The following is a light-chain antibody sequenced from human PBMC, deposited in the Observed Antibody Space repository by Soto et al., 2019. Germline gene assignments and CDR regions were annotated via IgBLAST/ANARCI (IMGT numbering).Light chain of an antibody. J-gene: IGKJ1*01. CDR2: DTS. CDR3: QQYNGYSPWT. V-gene: IGKV1-5*01. Sequence: DIPMTQSPSTLSASVGDRVTITCRASQSVNSWLAWSQQKPGKAPKLLIYDTSTLESGVPSRFSGSGSGTEFTLTISSLQPDDFATYYCQQYNGYSPWTFGQGTKVEIK. CDR1: QSVNSW.